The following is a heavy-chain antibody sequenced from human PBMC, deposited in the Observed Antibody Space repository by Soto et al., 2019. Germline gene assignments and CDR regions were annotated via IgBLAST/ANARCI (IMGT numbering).Heavy chain of an antibody. CDR3: DHRVSGEYGRSVDP. Sequence: QITLKESGPTLVKPTQTLTLTCTFSGFSLSTNEVGVAWIRQPPGKALEWLAIVYWDDDKRYNPSLKSRLTITKDNSKGQVVLTVPNMDPVDTATYYCDHRVSGEYGRSVDPWGQGDLVTLSS. D-gene: IGHD1-26*01. CDR2: VYWDDDK. CDR1: GFSLSTNEVG. V-gene: IGHV2-5*02. J-gene: IGHJ5*02.